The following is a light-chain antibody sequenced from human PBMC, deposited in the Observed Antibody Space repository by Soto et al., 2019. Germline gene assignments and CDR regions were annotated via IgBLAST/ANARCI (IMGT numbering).Light chain of an antibody. V-gene: IGKV3-15*01. J-gene: IGKJ4*01. Sequence: EIVLTQSPATLSVSPGERVTLSCRASQSVDINLAWYQQKPGQAPRLLIYGASTRATSFPARFSGSGSGTDFTLTISSLQPDDFATYYCQQYNSYSQLTFGGGTKVDIK. CDR1: QSVDIN. CDR3: QQYNSYSQLT. CDR2: GAS.